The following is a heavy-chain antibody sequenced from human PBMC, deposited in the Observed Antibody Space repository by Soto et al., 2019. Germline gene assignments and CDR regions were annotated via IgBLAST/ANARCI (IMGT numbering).Heavy chain of an antibody. J-gene: IGHJ5*02. CDR1: GGSISDGYY. Sequence: SETLSLTCTVSGGSISDGYYWSWIRQHPGKGLEWIGSISYSGSTSYNPSLKSRLTVSVDRSKSQFSLNLSSVTAADTAVYYCARRDRSGYSYWLDTWGQGTLVTVSS. CDR2: ISYSGST. D-gene: IGHD3-22*01. CDR3: ARRDRSGYSYWLDT. V-gene: IGHV4-31*03.